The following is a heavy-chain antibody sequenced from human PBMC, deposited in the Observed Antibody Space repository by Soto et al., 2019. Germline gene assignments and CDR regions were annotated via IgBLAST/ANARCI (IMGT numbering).Heavy chain of an antibody. CDR1: GFPFSSYA. J-gene: IGHJ3*02. Sequence: EMQLLESGGGLVQPGGSLRLSCVASGFPFSSYAMSWVRQTPGKGLEWVSGISGSGGRTYYAESVKGRFTISRDNSNNTLSLQMHILRVEDTAVHFCAKGGYYSLFDIWGQGTMVTVSA. CDR3: AKGGYYSLFDI. CDR2: ISGSGGRT. V-gene: IGHV3-23*01. D-gene: IGHD3-16*01.